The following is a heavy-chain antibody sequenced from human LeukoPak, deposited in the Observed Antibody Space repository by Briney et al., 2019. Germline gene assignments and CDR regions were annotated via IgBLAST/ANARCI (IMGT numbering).Heavy chain of an antibody. CDR3: ARDGNWGSLRGAFDI. Sequence: ASVKVSCKASGYTFTGDYMHWVRQAPGQGLEWMGWINPNSGGTNYAQNFQGRVTMTRDTSISTAYMELSRLRSDDTAVYYCARDGNWGSLRGAFDIWGQGIMVTVSS. D-gene: IGHD7-27*01. CDR2: INPNSGGT. CDR1: GYTFTGDY. V-gene: IGHV1-2*02. J-gene: IGHJ3*02.